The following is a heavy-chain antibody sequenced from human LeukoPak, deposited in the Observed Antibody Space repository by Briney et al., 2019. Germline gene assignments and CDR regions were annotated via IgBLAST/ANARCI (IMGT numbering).Heavy chain of an antibody. V-gene: IGHV1-2*02. CDR2: INPNNGDT. CDR3: ARVGSSGWYVHPTLDY. J-gene: IGHJ4*02. D-gene: IGHD6-19*01. Sequence: ASVKVSCKASGYTFTSCDINWVRQAPGQGLEWMGWINPNNGDTNYAQKFQGRVTMTRDTSITTAYMELSRLISDDTAVYYCARVGSSGWYVHPTLDYWGQGTLVTVSS. CDR1: GYTFTSCD.